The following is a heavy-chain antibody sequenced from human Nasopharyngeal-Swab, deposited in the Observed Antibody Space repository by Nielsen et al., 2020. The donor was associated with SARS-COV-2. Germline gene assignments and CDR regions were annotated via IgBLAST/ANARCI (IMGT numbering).Heavy chain of an antibody. J-gene: IGHJ5*02. CDR3: AREIITIFGVVIPNWFDP. CDR1: GGSIGSSTYY. Sequence: SETLSLTCTVSGGSIGSSTYYWGWIRQPPGKGLEWIGTIYYSGSTYYNPSLKSRVTISVDTSKNQFSLKLSSVTAADTAVYYCAREIITIFGVVIPNWFDPWGQGTLVTVSS. CDR2: IYYSGST. D-gene: IGHD3-3*01. V-gene: IGHV4-39*02.